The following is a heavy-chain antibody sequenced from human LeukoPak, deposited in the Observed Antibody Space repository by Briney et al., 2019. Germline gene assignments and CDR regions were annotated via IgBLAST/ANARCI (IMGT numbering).Heavy chain of an antibody. CDR3: ASLDDILTGYYMDY. Sequence: PGGSLRLSCAASGSTFSSYSMNWVRQAPGKGLEWVSYISSSSSTIYYADSVKGRFTISRDNAKNSLYLQMNSLRAEDTAVYYCASLDDILTGYYMDYWGQGTLVTVSS. J-gene: IGHJ4*02. V-gene: IGHV3-48*01. D-gene: IGHD3-9*01. CDR2: ISSSSSTI. CDR1: GSTFSSYS.